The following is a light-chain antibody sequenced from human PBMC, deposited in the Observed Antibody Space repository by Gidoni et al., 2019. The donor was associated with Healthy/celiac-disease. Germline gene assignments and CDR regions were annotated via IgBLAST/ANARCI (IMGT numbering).Light chain of an antibody. J-gene: IGLJ2*01. CDR3: QAWDSSTGV. V-gene: IGLV3-1*01. CDR2: QDS. CDR1: KLGDKY. Sequence: SYELTPPPPASVPPGQTASITCSGDKLGDKYACWYQQKPGQSPVLVIYQDSKRPSGIPERFSGSNSGNTATLTISGTQAMDEADYYCQAWDSSTGVFGGGTKLTVL.